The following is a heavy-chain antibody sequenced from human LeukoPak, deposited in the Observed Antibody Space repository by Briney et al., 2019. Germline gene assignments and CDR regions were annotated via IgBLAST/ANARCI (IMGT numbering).Heavy chain of an antibody. CDR3: AREEGGSYY. Sequence: GGSLRLSCAASGFTFSSYEMNWVRQAQGKGLEWVSYISSSGRTIYYEDSVKGRFTISRDNAKNSLYLQMDSLRVEDTAVYYCAREEGGSYYWGQGTLVTVSS. J-gene: IGHJ4*02. D-gene: IGHD2-15*01. CDR1: GFTFSSYE. V-gene: IGHV3-48*03. CDR2: ISSSGRTI.